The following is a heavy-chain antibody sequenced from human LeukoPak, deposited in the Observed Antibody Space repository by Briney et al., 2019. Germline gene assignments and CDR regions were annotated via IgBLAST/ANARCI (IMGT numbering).Heavy chain of an antibody. Sequence: SETLSLTCAVYGGSFSGYYWSWIRQPPGKGLEWIGEINHSGSTNYNPSLKSRVTISVDTSKNQFPLKLSSVTAADTAVYYCARVGTVTSYGMDVWGQGTTVTVSS. J-gene: IGHJ6*02. V-gene: IGHV4-34*01. CDR1: GGSFSGYY. CDR3: ARVGTVTSYGMDV. D-gene: IGHD4-17*01. CDR2: INHSGST.